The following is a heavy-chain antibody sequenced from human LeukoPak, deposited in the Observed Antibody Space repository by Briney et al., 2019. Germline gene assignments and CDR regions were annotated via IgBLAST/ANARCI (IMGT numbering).Heavy chain of an antibody. D-gene: IGHD6-13*01. CDR3: ASKHEASSGSWYVHFDY. CDR2: ISAYNGNT. CDR1: GYTFTSYG. V-gene: IGHV1-18*01. J-gene: IGHJ4*02. Sequence: ASVKVSCKASGYTFTSYGISWVRQAPGQGLEWMGWISAYNGNTNYAQKLQGRVTMTTDTSTSTAYMELSSLRSEDTAVYYCASKHEASSGSWYVHFDYWGQGTLVTVSS.